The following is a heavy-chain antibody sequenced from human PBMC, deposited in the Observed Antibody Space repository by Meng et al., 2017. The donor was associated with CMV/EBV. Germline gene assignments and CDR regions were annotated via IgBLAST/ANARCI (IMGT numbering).Heavy chain of an antibody. D-gene: IGHD3-9*01. J-gene: IGHJ6*02. CDR3: ARAAYHYILTGYYSHEYYGMDV. V-gene: IGHV5-51*01. Sequence: GESLKISCKGSGYSFPTYWIAWVRHMPGKGLEWMGIINPGDSDTKYSPSFEGQVTISADKSIGAAYLQWTSLKASDTAIYYCARAAYHYILTGYYSHEYYGMDVWGQGTTVTVSS. CDR1: GYSFPTYW. CDR2: INPGDSDT.